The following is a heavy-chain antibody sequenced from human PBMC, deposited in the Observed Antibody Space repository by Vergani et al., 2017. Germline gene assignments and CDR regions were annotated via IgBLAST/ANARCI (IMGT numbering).Heavy chain of an antibody. CDR1: GGSFSTGGQS. CDR3: ARTESFILRYFHWAL. CDR2: IYTSGAT. D-gene: IGHD3-9*01. V-gene: IGHV4-61*02. J-gene: IGHJ4*02. Sequence: QVQLQESGPGLVKPSQTLSLTCTVSGGSFSTGGQSWTWLRQSAGKGLEWIGRIYTSGATNYNPSLRSRANMSVDASKKQFSLEVTSVTAADTAIYFCARTESFILRYFHWALWGQGTLVTVSS.